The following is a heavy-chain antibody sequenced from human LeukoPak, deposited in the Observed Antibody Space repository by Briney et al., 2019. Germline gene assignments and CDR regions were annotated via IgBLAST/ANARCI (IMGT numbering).Heavy chain of an antibody. Sequence: SETLSLTCAVYGGSFSGYYWSWIRQPPGKGLEWIGEINHSGSTNYNPSLKSRVTISVDTSKNQFSLKLSSVTAADTAVYYCARRKAGYYDILTGPKTLDYWGQGALVTVSS. V-gene: IGHV4-34*01. D-gene: IGHD3-9*01. J-gene: IGHJ4*02. CDR1: GGSFSGYY. CDR3: ARRKAGYYDILTGPKTLDY. CDR2: INHSGST.